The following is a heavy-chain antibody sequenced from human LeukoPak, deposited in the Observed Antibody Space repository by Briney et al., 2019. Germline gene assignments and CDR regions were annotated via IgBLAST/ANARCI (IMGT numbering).Heavy chain of an antibody. V-gene: IGHV1-69*05. CDR3: ARPGQGDFWSGYSDYYFDY. J-gene: IGHJ4*02. CDR1: GGTFSSYA. CDR2: IIPIFGTA. Sequence: GASVKVSCKASGGTFSSYAISWVRQAPGQGLEWMGGIIPIFGTANYAQKFQGRVTITTDESTSTAYMELSSLRSEDTAVYYCARPGQGDFWSGYSDYYFDYWGQGTLVTVSS. D-gene: IGHD3-3*01.